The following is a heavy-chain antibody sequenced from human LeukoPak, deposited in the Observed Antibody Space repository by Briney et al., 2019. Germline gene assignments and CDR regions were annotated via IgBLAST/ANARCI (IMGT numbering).Heavy chain of an antibody. Sequence: LGGSLRLSCAASGFTFSSYWMSWVRPAPGKGLEWVANIKQDRSEKYYVDSVKGRFTISRDNAKNSLYLQMNSLRAEDTAVYYCARDKSRIAAAGKNWFDPWGQGTLVTVSS. V-gene: IGHV3-7*01. CDR1: GFTFSSYW. CDR2: IKQDRSEK. D-gene: IGHD6-13*01. J-gene: IGHJ5*02. CDR3: ARDKSRIAAAGKNWFDP.